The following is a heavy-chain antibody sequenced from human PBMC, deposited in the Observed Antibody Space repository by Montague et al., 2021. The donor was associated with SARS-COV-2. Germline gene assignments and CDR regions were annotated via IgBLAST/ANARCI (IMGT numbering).Heavy chain of an antibody. D-gene: IGHD1-1*01. J-gene: IGHJ5*02. Sequence: SETLSLTCDVSGDSISSFTYYWAWIRQPPGRGLVWIGNIYYSGSTMYYPSLKSRVTMSVDTYKNQFSLPLNPVTAADIAVYYCARRLTGLEPPFDPWGQGTLVIVSS. CDR1: GDSISSFTYY. CDR3: ARRLTGLEPPFDP. CDR2: IYYSGST. V-gene: IGHV4-39*01.